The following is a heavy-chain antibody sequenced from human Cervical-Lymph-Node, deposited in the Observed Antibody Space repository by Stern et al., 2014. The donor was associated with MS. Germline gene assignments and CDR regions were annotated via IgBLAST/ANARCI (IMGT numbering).Heavy chain of an antibody. CDR2: VSTYNGNT. V-gene: IGHV1-18*01. CDR1: GYTFNNNG. CDR3: ARGDDKTSYDY. Sequence: VPLVESGAEVKKPGASVKVSCKASGYTFNNNGINWVRLAPGPGPEWMGWVSTYNGNTKYAQKLRGRVAMTTDPSTTTAYMELRSLRSDDTAVYYCARGDDKTSYDYWGQGTLVTVSS. J-gene: IGHJ4*02. D-gene: IGHD1-1*01.